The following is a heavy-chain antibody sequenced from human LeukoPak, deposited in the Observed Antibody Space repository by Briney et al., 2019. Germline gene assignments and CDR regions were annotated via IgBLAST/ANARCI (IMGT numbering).Heavy chain of an antibody. Sequence: PGGSLGLSCAASGFTFSSYAMSWVRQAPGKGLEWVSAISGSGGSTYYADSVKGRFTISRDNSKNTLYLQMNSLRAEDTAVYSCAKDFYSGYGPVFDYWGQGTLVTVSS. CDR2: ISGSGGST. CDR1: GFTFSSYA. D-gene: IGHD5-12*01. J-gene: IGHJ4*02. CDR3: AKDFYSGYGPVFDY. V-gene: IGHV3-23*01.